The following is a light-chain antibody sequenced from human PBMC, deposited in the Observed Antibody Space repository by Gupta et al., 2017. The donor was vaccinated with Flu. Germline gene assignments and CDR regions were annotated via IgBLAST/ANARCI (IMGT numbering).Light chain of an antibody. J-gene: IGKJ4*01. V-gene: IGKV3-15*01. Sequence: EIVMTQSPATLSVSPGERATVSCRASQSITNDLAWYQQKPGQAPRLIIYDTSIRATGVPARFSGSGSGTEFTLTINGLQSEDFAVYYCQQYKNWPPFTFAGGTKVKIK. CDR2: DTS. CDR3: QQYKNWPPFT. CDR1: QSITND.